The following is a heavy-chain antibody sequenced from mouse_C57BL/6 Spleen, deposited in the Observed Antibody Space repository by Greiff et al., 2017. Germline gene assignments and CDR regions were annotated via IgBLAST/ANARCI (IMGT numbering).Heavy chain of an antibody. V-gene: IGHV14-4*01. CDR1: GFNIKDDY. CDR3: TTRNYYGGSYVTN. Sequence: VQLQQSGAELVRPGASVKLSCTASGFNIKDDYMHWVKQRPEQGLEWIGWIDPENGDTEYASKFQGKATITADTSSNTAYLQLSSLTSEDTAVYYCTTRNYYGGSYVTNWGQGTLGTVSA. D-gene: IGHD1-1*01. CDR2: IDPENGDT. J-gene: IGHJ3*01.